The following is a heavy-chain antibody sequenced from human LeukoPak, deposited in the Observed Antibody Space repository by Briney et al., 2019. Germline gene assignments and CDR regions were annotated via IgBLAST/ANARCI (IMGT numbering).Heavy chain of an antibody. CDR1: GFTFSTYG. CDR2: ITYDGSNK. Sequence: GGSLRLSCAASGFTFSTYGMHWVRQAPGKGLEWVAVITYDGSNKYYSDSVKGRFTISRDNSKNTLYLQMNSLRAEDTAVYYCARGFGELPDYWGQGTLVTVSS. CDR3: ARGFGELPDY. J-gene: IGHJ4*02. D-gene: IGHD3-10*01. V-gene: IGHV3-30*03.